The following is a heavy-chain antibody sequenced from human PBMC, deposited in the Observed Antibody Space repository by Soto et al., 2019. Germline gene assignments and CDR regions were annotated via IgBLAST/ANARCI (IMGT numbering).Heavy chain of an antibody. CDR3: ARHPKRGVVIPYYFDY. CDR1: GGSISSSSYD. J-gene: IGHJ4*02. V-gene: IGHV4-39*01. D-gene: IGHD3-22*01. Sequence: XXTLSLPFTVSGGSISSSSYDWGFIRQPPGKGLEWIGSIYYSGSTYYNPPLKSRVTISVDASKNQFSLKLSSVIAADTAVYYCARHPKRGVVIPYYFDYWGQGTLVTVSS. CDR2: IYYSGST.